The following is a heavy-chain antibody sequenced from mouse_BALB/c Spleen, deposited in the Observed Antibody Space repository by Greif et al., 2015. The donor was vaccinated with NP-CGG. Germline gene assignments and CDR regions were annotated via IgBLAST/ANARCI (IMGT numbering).Heavy chain of an antibody. V-gene: IGHV14-3*02. D-gene: IGHD1-1*01. Sequence: EVKVVESGAELVKPGASVKLSCTASGFNIKDTYMHWVKQRPEQGLEWIGRIDPANGNTKYDPKFQGKATITAGTSSNTAYLQLSSLTSEDTAVYYCAPPLLRFSYYAMDYWGQGTSVTVSS. CDR3: APPLLRFSYYAMDY. CDR1: GFNIKDTY. CDR2: IDPANGNT. J-gene: IGHJ4*01.